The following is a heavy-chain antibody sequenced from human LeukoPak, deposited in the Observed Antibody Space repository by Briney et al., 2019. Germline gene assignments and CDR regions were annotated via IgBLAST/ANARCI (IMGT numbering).Heavy chain of an antibody. D-gene: IGHD3-16*02. CDR2: IYSGGST. CDR1: GFTVSSNY. Sequence: GGSLRLSCAASGFTVSSNYMSWVRQAPGKGLEWVSVIYSGGSTYYADSVKGRFTISRDNSKNTLYLQMNSLRAEDTAVYYCARYMITFGGVIVNNWFDPWGQRTLVTVSS. J-gene: IGHJ5*02. V-gene: IGHV3-66*01. CDR3: ARYMITFGGVIVNNWFDP.